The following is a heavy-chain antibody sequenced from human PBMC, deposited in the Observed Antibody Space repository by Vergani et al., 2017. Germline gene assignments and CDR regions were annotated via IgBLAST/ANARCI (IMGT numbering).Heavy chain of an antibody. V-gene: IGHV3-7*01. D-gene: IGHD1-26*01. J-gene: IGHJ6*03. CDR1: GFTFSSYW. CDR2: IRQDGSEK. Sequence: EVQLVESGGGLVQPGGSLRLSCAASGFTFSSYWMSWVRQAPGKGLEWVANIRQDGSEKYYVDSVKGRFTISRDNAKNSLYLQMNSLRAADTAVYYCAIDVRGIYPGKNYYYYPMDGWGKGTTVTFSS. CDR3: AIDVRGIYPGKNYYYYPMDG.